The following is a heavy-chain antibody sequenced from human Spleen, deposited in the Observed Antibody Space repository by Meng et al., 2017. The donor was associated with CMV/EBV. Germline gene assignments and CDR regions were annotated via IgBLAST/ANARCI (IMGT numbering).Heavy chain of an antibody. CDR1: GFTFSNYA. Sequence: GESLKISCKASGFTFSNYAMHWVRQAPGKGLEWVALISDDESYKYYADSVKGRFTISRDNAKNSLYLQMNSLRAEDTAVYYCACPQGYYDFWSGPHGFDYWGQGTLVTVSS. CDR2: ISDDESYK. D-gene: IGHD3-3*01. J-gene: IGHJ4*02. CDR3: ACPQGYYDFWSGPHGFDY. V-gene: IGHV3-33*03.